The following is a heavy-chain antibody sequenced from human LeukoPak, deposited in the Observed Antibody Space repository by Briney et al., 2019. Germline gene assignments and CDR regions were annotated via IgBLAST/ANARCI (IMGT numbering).Heavy chain of an antibody. D-gene: IGHD5-18*01. Sequence: GGSLRLSCAASGFTFSNYAMSWVRQAPGKGLEWVSAISGSGGSTYYADSVKGRFTISRDNSKNTLYLQMNSLRAEDTAVYYCARAITNYGYIFDYWGQGTLATVSS. CDR1: GFTFSNYA. J-gene: IGHJ4*02. CDR2: ISGSGGST. CDR3: ARAITNYGYIFDY. V-gene: IGHV3-23*01.